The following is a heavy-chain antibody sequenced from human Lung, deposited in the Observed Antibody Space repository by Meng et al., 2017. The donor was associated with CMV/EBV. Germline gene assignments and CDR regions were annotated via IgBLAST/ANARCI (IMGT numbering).Heavy chain of an antibody. CDR3: AKGGGESVTFDAMAA. CDR1: GFTFDGFA. CDR2: IRGNTGFI. D-gene: IGHD2-21*02. Sequence: SLKISCAASGFTFDGFAMHWVRQIPGEGLEWVSGIRGNTGFIGYADSVKGRFTISRDNSKKTLTLQMNILTVEDTALYYCAKGGGESVTFDAMAAWGQGTTVTVSS. V-gene: IGHV3-9*01. J-gene: IGHJ6*02.